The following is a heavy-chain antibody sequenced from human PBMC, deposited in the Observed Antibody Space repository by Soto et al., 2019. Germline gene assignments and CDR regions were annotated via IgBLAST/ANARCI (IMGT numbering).Heavy chain of an antibody. V-gene: IGHV4-31*03. CDR1: GGSISSGGYY. D-gene: IGHD4-17*01. CDR3: ARVLWSTVSPTRDSWFAP. Sequence: QVQLQESGPGLVKPSQTLSLTCTVSGGSISSGGYYWSWIRQHPGKGLEWIGYIYSSGSTFYNPSLKSRVTISVDTSKNQSSLNLNSVTAADTAVYYCARVLWSTVSPTRDSWFAPWGQGALVTVSS. CDR2: IYSSGST. J-gene: IGHJ5*02.